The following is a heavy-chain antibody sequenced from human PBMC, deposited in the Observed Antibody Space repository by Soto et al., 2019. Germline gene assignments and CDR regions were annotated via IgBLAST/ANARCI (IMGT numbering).Heavy chain of an antibody. Sequence: QVQLVQSGAEVKKPGASVKVSCKASGYTFTSYYMHWVRQAPGQGLEWMGINNPSGGSTSHAQKCQGRVTMTRDTSTSTVYMELSSLRSEDTAVYYCARGGNRASDWCPFDYWGQGTLVTVSS. J-gene: IGHJ4*02. D-gene: IGHD2-8*02. CDR3: ARGGNRASDWCPFDY. CDR1: GYTFTSYY. V-gene: IGHV1-46*03. CDR2: NNPSGGST.